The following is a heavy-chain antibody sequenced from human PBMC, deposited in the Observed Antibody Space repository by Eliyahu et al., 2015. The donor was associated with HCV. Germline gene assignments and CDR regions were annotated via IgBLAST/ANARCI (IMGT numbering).Heavy chain of an antibody. J-gene: IGHJ4*02. Sequence: EVQLLQSGAEVKKPGASVKXXXKGXGYIFTDHYMXWVQQAPGKGLEWMGLIDLENGETTYSEKFQGRVTIIADTSTDTAYMELRSLTSDDTAVYYCAIRQGLSRAFDYWGQGTLLTVSS. CDR1: GYIFTDHY. CDR3: AIRQGLSRAFDY. D-gene: IGHD2-2*01. V-gene: IGHV1-69-2*01. CDR2: IDLENGET.